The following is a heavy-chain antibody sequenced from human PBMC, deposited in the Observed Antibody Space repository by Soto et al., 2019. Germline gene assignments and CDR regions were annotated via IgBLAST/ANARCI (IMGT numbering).Heavy chain of an antibody. D-gene: IGHD2-15*01. J-gene: IGHJ6*02. CDR1: GFTFSSYS. V-gene: IGHV3-21*01. CDR3: ARDKSKCGGNCYFYGMDV. CDR2: ISSSSSYI. Sequence: GGSLRLSCAASGFTFSSYSMSWVRQAPGKGLEWVSSISSSSSYIYYADSVKGRFTISRDNAKNSLYLQMNSLRAEDTAVYYCARDKSKCGGNCYFYGMDVWGQGTTVTVSS.